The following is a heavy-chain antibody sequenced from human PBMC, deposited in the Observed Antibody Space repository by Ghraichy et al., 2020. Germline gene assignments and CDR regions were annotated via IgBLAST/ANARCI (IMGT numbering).Heavy chain of an antibody. CDR1: GLTFSSYW. J-gene: IGHJ4*02. CDR3: ARLLYYFDF. D-gene: IGHD2-15*01. CDR2: IKQDGSDK. V-gene: IGHV3-7*03. Sequence: GSLRLSCAASGLTFSSYWMSWVRQAPGKGLEWVATIKQDGSDKYYVDSVKGRFTISRDNAKNSLYLQMNSLRAEDTDVYYCARLLYYFDFWCQGTLVTVSS.